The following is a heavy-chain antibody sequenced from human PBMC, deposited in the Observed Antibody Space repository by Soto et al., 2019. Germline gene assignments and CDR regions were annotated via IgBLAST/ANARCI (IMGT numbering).Heavy chain of an antibody. CDR3: ARDCGNTDCFDMDV. CDR1: GGTFRTYS. CDR2: IIPFSRPP. J-gene: IGHJ6*02. V-gene: IGHV1-69*01. Sequence: QVQLVQSGTEVKKPGSSVRVSCESSGGTFRTYSINWVRQAPGQGLEWMGDIIPFSRPPNYAQKFQGRVTITADESTNTVYLDLSSLTTEDTAVYYCARDCGNTDCFDMDVWGQGTTVIVSS. D-gene: IGHD2-21*02.